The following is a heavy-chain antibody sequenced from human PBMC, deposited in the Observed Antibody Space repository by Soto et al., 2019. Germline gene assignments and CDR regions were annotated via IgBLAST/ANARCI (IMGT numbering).Heavy chain of an antibody. Sequence: QVQLQESGPGLVKPSQTLSLTCTVSGGSISSGGYYWSWIRQHPGKGLEWIGYIYYSVSTYYNPSLRSRVTRSVDTSKNQFSRKLGSVTAADTAVYYCARDVKYSSSDNWFDPWGQGTLVTVSS. CDR2: IYYSVST. CDR3: ARDVKYSSSDNWFDP. J-gene: IGHJ5*02. V-gene: IGHV4-31*03. CDR1: GGSISSGGYY. D-gene: IGHD6-13*01.